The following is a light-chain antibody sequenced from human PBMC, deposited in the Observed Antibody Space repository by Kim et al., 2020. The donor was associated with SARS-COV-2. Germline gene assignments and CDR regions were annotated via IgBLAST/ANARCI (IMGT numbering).Light chain of an antibody. Sequence: VALGQTVRITCKGDSIRSYYATWYQQKPGQAPILVIYGKNNRPSGIPDRFSGSSSGNTASLTITGTQAGDEADYYCNSRDSNDNVVFGGGTK. CDR3: NSRDSNDNVV. J-gene: IGLJ2*01. CDR2: GKN. CDR1: SIRSYY. V-gene: IGLV3-19*01.